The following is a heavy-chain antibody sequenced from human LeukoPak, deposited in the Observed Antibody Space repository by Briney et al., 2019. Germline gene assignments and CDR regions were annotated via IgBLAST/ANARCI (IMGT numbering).Heavy chain of an antibody. Sequence: SETLSLTCTVSGGSISSGDYYWSWIRQPPGKGLEWIGYIYYSGSTYYNPSLKSRVTISVDTSKNQFSLKLSSVTAADTAVYYCARVVSNGDGVYYGTDVWGQGTTVTVSS. D-gene: IGHD4-17*01. V-gene: IGHV4-30-4*01. J-gene: IGHJ6*02. CDR1: GGSISSGDYY. CDR3: ARVVSNGDGVYYGTDV. CDR2: IYYSGST.